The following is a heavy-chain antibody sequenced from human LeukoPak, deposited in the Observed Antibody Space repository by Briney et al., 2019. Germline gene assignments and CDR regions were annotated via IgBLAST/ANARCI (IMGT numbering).Heavy chain of an antibody. CDR3: AKAGFGEPYYYYYMDV. CDR2: IRYDGSNK. V-gene: IGHV3-30*02. J-gene: IGHJ6*03. Sequence: GGSLRLSCAASGFTFSSYGMHWVRQAPGKGLEWVAFIRYDGSNKYYADSVKGRFTISRDNSKNTLYLQMSSLRAEDTAVYYCAKAGFGEPYYYYYMDVWGKGTTVTISS. CDR1: GFTFSSYG. D-gene: IGHD3-10*01.